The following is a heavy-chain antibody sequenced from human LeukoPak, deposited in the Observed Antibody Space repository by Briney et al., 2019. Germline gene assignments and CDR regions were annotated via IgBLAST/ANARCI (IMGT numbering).Heavy chain of an antibody. CDR1: GGSIGSSSYY. Sequence: SETLSLTCTVSGGSIGSSSYYWGWIRQPPGKGLEWIGSIYYSGSTYYNPSLKSRVTISVDTSKNQFSLKLSSVTAADTAVYYCAGQGPAAIRGFDYWGQGTLVTVSS. J-gene: IGHJ4*02. CDR3: AGQGPAAIRGFDY. CDR2: IYYSGST. V-gene: IGHV4-39*01. D-gene: IGHD2-2*02.